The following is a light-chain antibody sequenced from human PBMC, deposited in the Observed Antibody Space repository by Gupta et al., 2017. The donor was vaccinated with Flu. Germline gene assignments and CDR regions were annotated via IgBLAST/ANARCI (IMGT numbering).Light chain of an antibody. CDR3: QHYRSSPWT. J-gene: IGKJ1*01. CDR2: KAS. V-gene: IGKV1-5*03. Sequence: DIQLTQSPSTLSASVGDRVTITCRASQTIDSWLAWYQKKPGRAPKSLIYKASSLETGVPSRFSGSGSGTEFNLTISRLQPDDFATYYCQHYRSSPWTFGQGTKVEIK. CDR1: QTIDSW.